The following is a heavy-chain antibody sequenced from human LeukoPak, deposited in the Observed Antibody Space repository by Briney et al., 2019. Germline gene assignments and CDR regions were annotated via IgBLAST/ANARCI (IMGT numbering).Heavy chain of an antibody. CDR3: ARSRTSGDEALAGNY. Sequence: GGSLRLSCAASGFTFSNYWMIWVRQAPGQGLEWVAHIKQDGSDKSYVDSVRGRFTISRDNAENSLYLQMNSLRAEDTAVYYCARSRTSGDEALAGNYWGQGTLVTVSS. CDR2: IKQDGSDK. D-gene: IGHD6-19*01. V-gene: IGHV3-7*01. J-gene: IGHJ4*02. CDR1: GFTFSNYW.